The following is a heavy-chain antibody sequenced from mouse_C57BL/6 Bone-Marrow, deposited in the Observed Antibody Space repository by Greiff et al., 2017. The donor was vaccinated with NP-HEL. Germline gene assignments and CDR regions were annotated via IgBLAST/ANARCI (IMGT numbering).Heavy chain of an antibody. CDR3: TRRSNWDGYYFDY. Sequence: EVKVVESGEGLVKPGGSLKLSCAASGFTFSSYAMSWVRQTPEKRLEWVAYISSGGDYIYYAATVTGRFTISRANARNTRYLQMSSLKSEDTAIYYYTRRSNWDGYYFDYWGQGTTLTVSS. CDR1: GFTFSSYA. J-gene: IGHJ2*01. CDR2: ISSGGDYI. D-gene: IGHD4-1*01. V-gene: IGHV5S21*01.